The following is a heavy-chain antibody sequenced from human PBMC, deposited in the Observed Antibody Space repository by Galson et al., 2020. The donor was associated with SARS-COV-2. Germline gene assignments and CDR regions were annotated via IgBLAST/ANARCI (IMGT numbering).Heavy chain of an antibody. Sequence: GGSLRLSCAASGFTFDDYAMHWVRQAPGKGLEWVSGISWNSGSIGYADSVKGRFTISRDNAKNSLYLQMNSLRAEDTALYYCAIGVTWDYYGMDVWGQGTTVTVSS. CDR3: AIGVTWDYYGMDV. CDR1: GFTFDDYA. V-gene: IGHV3-9*01. CDR2: ISWNSGSI. D-gene: IGHD2-8*01. J-gene: IGHJ6*02.